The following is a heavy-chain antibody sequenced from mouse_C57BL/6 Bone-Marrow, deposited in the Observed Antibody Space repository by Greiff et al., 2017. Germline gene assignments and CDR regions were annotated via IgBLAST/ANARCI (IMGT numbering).Heavy chain of an antibody. D-gene: IGHD1-1*01. CDR2: IYPGNSDT. Sequence: EVQLQQSGTVLVRPGASVKMSCKTSGYTFTSYWMHWVKQRPGQGLEWIGAIYPGNSDTSYNQKFKGKATLTAVTSASTAYMELSSLTNEYSAVYYCTRVDYYGNSGDYWGQGTAVTVSS. V-gene: IGHV1-5*01. CDR1: GYTFTSYW. J-gene: IGHJ4*01. CDR3: TRVDYYGNSGDY.